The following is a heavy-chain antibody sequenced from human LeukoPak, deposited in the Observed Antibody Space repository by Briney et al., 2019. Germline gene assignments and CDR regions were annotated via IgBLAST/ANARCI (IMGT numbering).Heavy chain of an antibody. CDR1: GGTFSSYA. V-gene: IGHV1-69*04. D-gene: IGHD6-19*01. J-gene: IGHJ4*02. CDR3: ARARVRPKYSSGWYTLGY. CDR2: IIPILGIA. Sequence: ASVKVSCKASGGTFSSYAISWVRQAPGQGLEWMGRIIPILGIANYAQKFQGRVTITADKSTSTAYMELSSLRSEDTAVYYCARARVRPKYSSGWYTLGYWGQGTLVTVSS.